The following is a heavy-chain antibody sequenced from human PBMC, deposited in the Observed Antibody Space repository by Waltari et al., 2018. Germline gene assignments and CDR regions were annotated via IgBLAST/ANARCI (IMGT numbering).Heavy chain of an antibody. Sequence: QVQLQESGPGLVKPSETLSLTCAVSGYSISRGYYWGWIRQPPGKGLEWIGSIYHSGSTYYNPSLKSRVTISVDTSKNQFSLKLSSVTAADTAVYYCARVSAAAGTGFDYWGQGTLVTVSS. CDR2: IYHSGST. CDR3: ARVSAAAGTGFDY. V-gene: IGHV4-38-2*01. D-gene: IGHD6-13*01. J-gene: IGHJ4*02. CDR1: GYSISRGYY.